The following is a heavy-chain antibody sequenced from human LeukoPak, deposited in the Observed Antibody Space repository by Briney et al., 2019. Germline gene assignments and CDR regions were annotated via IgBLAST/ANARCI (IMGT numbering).Heavy chain of an antibody. CDR1: GFTFSSYG. D-gene: IGHD2-2*01. J-gene: IGHJ3*02. CDR3: AGGYCSSTSCSLPDAFDI. Sequence: GGSLRLSCAASGFTFSSYGMHWVRQAPGKGLEWVAFIRYDGSKKYYADSVKGRFTISRDNSKNTLYLQMNSLRAEDTAVYSCAGGYCSSTSCSLPDAFDIWGQGTMVTVSS. CDR2: IRYDGSKK. V-gene: IGHV3-30*02.